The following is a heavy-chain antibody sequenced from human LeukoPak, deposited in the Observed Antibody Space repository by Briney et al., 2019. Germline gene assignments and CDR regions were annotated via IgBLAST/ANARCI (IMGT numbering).Heavy chain of an antibody. CDR2: IHYSGTT. CDR1: GGSISSSNYY. J-gene: IGHJ5*02. CDR3: AREGYDFWSGYPEGNWFDP. V-gene: IGHV4-39*02. Sequence: SETLSLTCTVSGGSISSSNYYWGWIRQPPGKGLEWIASIHYSGTTYYNPSLKSRVTISVDTSKNHFSLKLSSVTAADTAVYYCAREGYDFWSGYPEGNWFDPWGQGTLVTVSS. D-gene: IGHD3-3*01.